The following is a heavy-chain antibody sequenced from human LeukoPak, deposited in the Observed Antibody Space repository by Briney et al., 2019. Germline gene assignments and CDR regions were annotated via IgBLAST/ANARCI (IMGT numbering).Heavy chain of an antibody. J-gene: IGHJ4*02. D-gene: IGHD2-15*01. V-gene: IGHV3-30*02. Sequence: GGSLRLSCAASGFTFGSYGTHWVRQAPGKGLEWVAFIRYDGSNKYYADSVKGRFTISRDNSKNTLYLQMNSLRAEDTAVYYCAKDGGYPRGVHFDYWGQGTLVTVSS. CDR2: IRYDGSNK. CDR1: GFTFGSYG. CDR3: AKDGGYPRGVHFDY.